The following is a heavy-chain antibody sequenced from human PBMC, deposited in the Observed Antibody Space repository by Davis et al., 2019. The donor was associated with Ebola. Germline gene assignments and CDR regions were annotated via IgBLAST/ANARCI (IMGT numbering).Heavy chain of an antibody. CDR1: GGSISSYY. Sequence: SETLSLTCTVSGGSISSYYWSWIRQPPGKGLEWIGEIYHSGSTNYNPSLKSRVTISVDKSKNQFSLKLSSVTAADTAVYYCAGEYYSDYWGQGTLVTVSS. D-gene: IGHD2/OR15-2a*01. CDR2: IYHSGST. V-gene: IGHV4-59*12. CDR3: AGEYYSDY. J-gene: IGHJ4*02.